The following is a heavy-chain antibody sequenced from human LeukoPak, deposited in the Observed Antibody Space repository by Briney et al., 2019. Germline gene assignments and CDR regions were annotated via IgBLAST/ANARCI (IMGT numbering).Heavy chain of an antibody. CDR2: IYSGGST. V-gene: IGHV3-66*04. Sequence: GGSLRLSCAASGFTVSRNYMSWVRQAPGKGLVWVSIIYSGGSTYYADSVKGRFTISRDISKKTLYLQMNSLRAEDTSVYYCARLMDDSSGYFPDAFDIWGQGTMVTVSS. CDR3: ARLMDDSSGYFPDAFDI. D-gene: IGHD3-22*01. CDR1: GFTVSRNY. J-gene: IGHJ3*02.